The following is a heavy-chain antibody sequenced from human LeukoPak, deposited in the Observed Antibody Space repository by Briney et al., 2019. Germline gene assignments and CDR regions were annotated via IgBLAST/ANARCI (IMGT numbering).Heavy chain of an antibody. J-gene: IGHJ4*02. Sequence: RPGGSLRLSCAASGFTLSSYAMSWVRQPPGKGLEWVANIRHDESEIYYVDSVKGQFTISRDNAKDSLFLQMNSLRAEDTAVYYCARDPGRSGWDYWGQGALVTVSS. CDR1: GFTLSSYA. CDR2: IRHDESEI. D-gene: IGHD6-19*01. V-gene: IGHV3-7*01. CDR3: ARDPGRSGWDY.